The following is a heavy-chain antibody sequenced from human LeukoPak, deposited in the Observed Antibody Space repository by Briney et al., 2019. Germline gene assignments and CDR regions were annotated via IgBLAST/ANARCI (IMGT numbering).Heavy chain of an antibody. V-gene: IGHV3-48*04. CDR2: ISSSGGTI. CDR1: GFTFSTYS. Sequence: HPGGSLRLSCAASGFTFSTYSMNWVRQAPGKGLEWVSYISSSGGTIYYADSVKGRFKISRDNARDSLYLQMNSLRAEDTAVYYCASKGYRGNYPYFDYWGQGTLVTVSS. D-gene: IGHD1-26*01. CDR3: ASKGYRGNYPYFDY. J-gene: IGHJ4*02.